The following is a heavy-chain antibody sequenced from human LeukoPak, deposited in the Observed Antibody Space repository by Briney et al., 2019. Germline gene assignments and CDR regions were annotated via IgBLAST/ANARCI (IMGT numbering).Heavy chain of an antibody. CDR2: IYTSGST. J-gene: IGHJ4*02. CDR1: GGSISSGNYY. CDR3: ARADGSGSYYTVYYFDY. Sequence: SETLSLTCTVSGGSISSGNYYWSWIRQPAGKGLEWIGRIYTSGSTNYNPYLKSRVTISVDTSKNQFSLKLSSVTAADTAVYYCARADGSGSYYTVYYFDYWGQGTLVTVSS. V-gene: IGHV4-61*02. D-gene: IGHD3-10*01.